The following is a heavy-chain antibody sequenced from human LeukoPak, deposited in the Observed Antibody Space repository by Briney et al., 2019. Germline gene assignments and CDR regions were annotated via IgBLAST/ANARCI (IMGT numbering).Heavy chain of an antibody. V-gene: IGHV4-38-2*02. Sequence: PSETLSLTCTVSGYSISSGYYWGWIRQSPGKGLEWIGTIYHSGSTYYSPSLKSRVTISVDTSKNQFSLKLSSVTAADTAVYYCARDSGESSSWYAVWYFDLWGRGTLVTVSS. J-gene: IGHJ2*01. CDR2: IYHSGST. CDR1: GYSISSGYY. CDR3: ARDSGESSSWYAVWYFDL. D-gene: IGHD6-13*01.